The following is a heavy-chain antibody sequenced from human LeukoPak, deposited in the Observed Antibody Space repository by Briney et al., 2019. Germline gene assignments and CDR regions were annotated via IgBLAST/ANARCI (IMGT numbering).Heavy chain of an antibody. CDR3: ARERRPELRFLGGDVFDI. CDR2: IYHSGST. J-gene: IGHJ3*02. V-gene: IGHV4-30-2*01. D-gene: IGHD3-3*01. CDR1: GGSISSGGYS. Sequence: PSETLSLTCAVSGGSISSGGYSWSWIRQPPGKGLEWIGYIYHSGSTYYNPSLKSRVTISVDRSKNQFSLKLSSVTAADTAVYYCARERRPELRFLGGDVFDIWGQGTMVTVSS.